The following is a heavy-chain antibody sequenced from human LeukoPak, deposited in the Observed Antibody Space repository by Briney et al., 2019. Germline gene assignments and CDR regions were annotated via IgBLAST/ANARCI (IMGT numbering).Heavy chain of an antibody. CDR3: ARASWAQSHYGMDV. D-gene: IGHD1-26*01. V-gene: IGHV3-30-3*01. CDR1: GFTFSSYA. J-gene: IGHJ6*02. CDR2: ISYDGSNK. Sequence: GRSLRLSCAASGFTFSSYAMHWVRQAPGKGLEWVAVISYDGSNKYYADSVKGRFTISRDNSKNTLYLQMNSLRAEDTAVYYCARASWAQSHYGMDVWGQGTTVTVSS.